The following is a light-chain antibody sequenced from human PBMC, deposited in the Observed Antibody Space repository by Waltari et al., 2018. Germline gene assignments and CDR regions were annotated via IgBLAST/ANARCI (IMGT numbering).Light chain of an antibody. V-gene: IGLV1-44*01. CDR3: ATWDSDVNAWL. J-gene: IGLJ2*01. CDR2: SNN. CDR1: RSKLVVNS. Sequence: QSVLTQSHSVSATPGQRVTISCSGSRSKLVVNSLNWYQHVPGAAPRLLTYSNNRRPSGVPDRFSGSKSGTSASLAISGLQSEDEAHYYCATWDSDVNAWLFGGGTKVTVL.